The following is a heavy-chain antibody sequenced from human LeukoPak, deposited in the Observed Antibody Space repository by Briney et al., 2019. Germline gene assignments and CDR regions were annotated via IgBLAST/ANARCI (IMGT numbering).Heavy chain of an antibody. CDR2: IIPIFGTA. J-gene: IGHJ4*02. D-gene: IGHD2-15*01. V-gene: IGHV1-69*01. Sequence: GSSVKVSCKASGGTFSSYAISWVRQAPGQGLEWMGGIIPIFGTANYAQKFQGRVTITADESTSTAYMELSSLRSEDTAVYYCARTRGLVAPRGYYFDYWGQGTLVTVSS. CDR1: GGTFSSYA. CDR3: ARTRGLVAPRGYYFDY.